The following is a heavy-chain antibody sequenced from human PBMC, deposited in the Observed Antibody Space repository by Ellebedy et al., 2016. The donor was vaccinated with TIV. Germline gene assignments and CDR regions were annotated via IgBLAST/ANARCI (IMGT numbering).Heavy chain of an antibody. CDR2: IYQDGGVQ. CDR3: ARRGSYGDYAVQINSWFDT. J-gene: IGHJ5*02. V-gene: IGHV3-7*01. Sequence: PGGSLRLSCAASGFSFRSYWMSWVRQAPGKGLEWVANIYQDGGVQYYVDSVKGRFTISRDNADNSLFLQMHSPRAEDTAVYYCARRGSYGDYAVQINSWFDTWGRGTLVAVSS. CDR1: GFSFRSYW. D-gene: IGHD4-17*01.